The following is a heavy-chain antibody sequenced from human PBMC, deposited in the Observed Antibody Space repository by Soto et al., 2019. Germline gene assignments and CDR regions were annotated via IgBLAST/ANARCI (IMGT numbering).Heavy chain of an antibody. D-gene: IGHD3-9*01. CDR1: GYTFTSYG. J-gene: IGHJ6*03. CDR3: ARAAGSYYEFLTDYYGSYMDV. Sequence: QVQLVQSGAEVKKPGASVKVSCKASGYTFTSYGISWVRQAPGQGLEWMGWISAYNGHTNYSHKLQGRVTMTTDTSTSTAYMELRSLRSDDTAVYYCARAAGSYYEFLTDYYGSYMDVWGKGTTVTVSS. CDR2: ISAYNGHT. V-gene: IGHV1-18*01.